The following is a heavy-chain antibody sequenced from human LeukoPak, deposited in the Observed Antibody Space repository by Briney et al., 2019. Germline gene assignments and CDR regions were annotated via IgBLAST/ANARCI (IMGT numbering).Heavy chain of an antibody. D-gene: IGHD3-10*01. CDR1: GYTFTGYY. CDR2: INPNSGGT. Sequence: ASVKVSCKASGYTFTGYYMHWVRQAPGQGLEWMGWINPNSGGTNYAQKFQGRVTMTRDTSISTAYMELSRLRSDVTAVYYCARDECSYGSGSYPYDYWGQGTLVTVSS. J-gene: IGHJ4*02. CDR3: ARDECSYGSGSYPYDY. V-gene: IGHV1-2*02.